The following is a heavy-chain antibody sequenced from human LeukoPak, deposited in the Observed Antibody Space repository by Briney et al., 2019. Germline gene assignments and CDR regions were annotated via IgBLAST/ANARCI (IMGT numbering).Heavy chain of an antibody. CDR1: GYTFTSYG. CDR2: ISAYNGNT. CDR3: ARYCSGGSCYPTPFDY. V-gene: IGHV1-18*01. Sequence: ASVKVSCKASGYTFTSYGISWVRQAPGQGLEWVGWISAYNGNTNYAQKLQGRVTMTTDTSTSTAYMELRSLRSDDTAVYYCARYCSGGSCYPTPFDYWGQGTLVTVSS. D-gene: IGHD2-15*01. J-gene: IGHJ4*02.